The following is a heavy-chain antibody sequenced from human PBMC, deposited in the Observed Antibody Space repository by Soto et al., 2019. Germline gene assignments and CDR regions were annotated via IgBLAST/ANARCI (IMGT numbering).Heavy chain of an antibody. Sequence: QITLKESGPTLVKPTQTLTLTCTVSGFSLTTNGVGVGWVRQPPGKALEWLTLISWDPDERYSRSLESRLTLSRDTSTNQVVLTVSNVDPLDTATYYCVRQDSRGRYFDYWGQGTLVTVSS. J-gene: IGHJ4*02. CDR3: VRQDSRGRYFDY. D-gene: IGHD2-15*01. CDR1: GFSLTTNGVG. V-gene: IGHV2-5*02. CDR2: ISWDPDE.